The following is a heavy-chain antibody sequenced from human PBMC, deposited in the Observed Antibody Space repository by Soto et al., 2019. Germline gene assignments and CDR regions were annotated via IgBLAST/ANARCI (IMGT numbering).Heavy chain of an antibody. D-gene: IGHD2-2*02. CDR1: GFTFSSYG. Sequence: GGSLRLSCAASGFTFSSYGMHWVRQAPGKGLEWVAVIWYDGSNKYYADSVKGRFTISRDNSKNTLYLQMNSLRAEDTAVYYCARQYCSSTSCYSGWDYYYYMDVWGKGTTVTVSS. J-gene: IGHJ6*03. CDR3: ARQYCSSTSCYSGWDYYYYMDV. V-gene: IGHV3-33*01. CDR2: IWYDGSNK.